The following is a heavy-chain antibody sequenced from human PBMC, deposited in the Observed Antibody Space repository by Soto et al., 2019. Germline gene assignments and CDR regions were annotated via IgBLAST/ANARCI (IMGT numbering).Heavy chain of an antibody. CDR3: ARDHDYGSGSYYKAFGF. V-gene: IGHV3-33*01. CDR1: GFTFSIYG. CDR2: IWYDGGNK. J-gene: IGHJ4*02. D-gene: IGHD3-10*01. Sequence: GGCLRLSWSASGFTFSIYGMHWFRQVPGKGLEWVAVIWYDGGNKYYADSVKGRFTISRDNSKNTLYLQMNSLRAEDTAVYYCARDHDYGSGSYYKAFGFWGQGTLVTVSS.